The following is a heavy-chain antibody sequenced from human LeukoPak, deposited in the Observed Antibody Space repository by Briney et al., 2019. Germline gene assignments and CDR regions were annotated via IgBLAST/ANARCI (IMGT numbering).Heavy chain of an antibody. Sequence: SETLSLTCTVSGGSISSYYWSWIRQPPGKGLEWIGYIYYSGSTNYNPSLKSRVTISVDTSKNQFSLKLSSVTAADTAVYYCARNGARLFYYFYMDVWGKGTTVTISS. D-gene: IGHD1-26*01. V-gene: IGHV4-59*08. CDR2: IYYSGST. J-gene: IGHJ6*03. CDR1: GGSISSYY. CDR3: ARNGARLFYYFYMDV.